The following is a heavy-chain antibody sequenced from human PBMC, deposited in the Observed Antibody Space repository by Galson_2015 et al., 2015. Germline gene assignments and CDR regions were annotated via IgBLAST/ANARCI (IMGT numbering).Heavy chain of an antibody. CDR3: ASESGSYYGVGYWYFDL. V-gene: IGHV1-69*17. Sequence: VKVSCKASGGTFSSYAISWVRQAPGQGLEWMGGIIPIFGIANYAQKFQGRVTITADKSTSTAYMELSSLRSEDTAVYYCASESGSYYGVGYWYFDLWGRGTLVTVSS. J-gene: IGHJ2*01. D-gene: IGHD1-26*01. CDR2: IIPIFGIA. CDR1: GGTFSSYA.